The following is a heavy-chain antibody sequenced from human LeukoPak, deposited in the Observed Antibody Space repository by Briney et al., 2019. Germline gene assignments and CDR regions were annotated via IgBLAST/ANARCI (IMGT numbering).Heavy chain of an antibody. CDR1: GFTFSYYT. CDR2: VSYDGSNK. J-gene: IGHJ3*02. Sequence: SGGSLRLSCAASGFTFSYYTMHWVRQAPGKGLEWVAFVSYDGSNKDYADSVKGRFTISRDNSKKTLYLQMNTLRAEDTAVYYCARSILFMSAVAFDIWGQGTMVTVSS. V-gene: IGHV3-30-3*01. D-gene: IGHD3-10*02. CDR3: ARSILFMSAVAFDI.